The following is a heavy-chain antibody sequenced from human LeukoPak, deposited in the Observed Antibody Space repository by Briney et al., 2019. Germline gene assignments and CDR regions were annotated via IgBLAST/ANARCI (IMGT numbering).Heavy chain of an antibody. CDR3: AGNKGGTILAQYYYYYYGMDV. Sequence: SETLSLTCTVSGGSISSYYWSRIRQPPGKGLEWIGYIYYSGSTNYNPSLKSRVTISVDTSKNQFSLKLSSVTAADTAVYYCAGNKGGTILAQYYYYYYGMDVWGQGTTVTVSS. CDR1: GGSISSYY. CDR2: IYYSGST. V-gene: IGHV4-59*01. D-gene: IGHD3-3*01. J-gene: IGHJ6*02.